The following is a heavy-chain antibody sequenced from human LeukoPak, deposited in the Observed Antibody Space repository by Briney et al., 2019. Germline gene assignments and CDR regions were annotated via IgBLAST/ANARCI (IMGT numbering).Heavy chain of an antibody. D-gene: IGHD2-2*01. J-gene: IGHJ3*02. CDR1: GYSFTAYY. V-gene: IGHV1-2*02. CDR2: INPNSGDT. CDR3: ASKGAGYCRSTTCQGAFDI. Sequence: GASVKVSCKPSGYSFTAYYMHLVRQAPGQGLEWMGWINPNSGDTKYAQNFQDRVTMTWDTSVSTAYMELSSLTSDDTAVYYCASKGAGYCRSTTCQGAFDIWGQGSMVIV.